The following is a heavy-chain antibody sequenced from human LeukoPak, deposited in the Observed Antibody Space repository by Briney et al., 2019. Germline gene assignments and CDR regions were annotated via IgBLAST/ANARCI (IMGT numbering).Heavy chain of an antibody. V-gene: IGHV3-30*02. CDR3: ARRRGVTFGDFDY. CDR2: IRYDGNHQ. Sequence: PGGSLRLSCAASGFTFSRYGLLWVRQAPGKGLDVVTFIRYDGNHQYYADSVKGRFTISRDNSKNTLYLQMNSLRAEDTAVYYCARRRGVTFGDFDYWGQGTLVTVSS. CDR1: GFTFSRYG. D-gene: IGHD2-21*02. J-gene: IGHJ4*02.